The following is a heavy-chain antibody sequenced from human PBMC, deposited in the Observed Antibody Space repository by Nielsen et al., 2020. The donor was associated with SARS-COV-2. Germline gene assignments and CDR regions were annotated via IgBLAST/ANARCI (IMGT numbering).Heavy chain of an antibody. D-gene: IGHD6-6*01. CDR3: ARASAARNYFDY. V-gene: IGHV4-59*01. J-gene: IGHJ4*02. CDR2: IYHSGSA. Sequence: WIRQPPGKGLEWIGYIYHSGSAIYNPSLQSRVTILVDTSKNQFSLKLSSVTAADTAVYYCARASAARNYFDYWGQGTLVTVSS.